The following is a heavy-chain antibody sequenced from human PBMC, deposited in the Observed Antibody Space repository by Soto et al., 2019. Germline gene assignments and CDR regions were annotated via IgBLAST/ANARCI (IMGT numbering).Heavy chain of an antibody. D-gene: IGHD6-19*01. CDR3: ARPQGTVAAFYFDD. V-gene: IGHV3-74*01. CDR2: INSDGSST. CDR1: GFTFSNYW. J-gene: IGHJ4*02. Sequence: EVQLVESGGGLVQPGGSLRLSCAASGFTFSNYWMHWVRQAPGKGLMWVSRINSDGSSTNYADSVKGRFTISRDNAKNTLYLQMNSLRAEDMAVYYCARPQGTVAAFYFDDWGQGTLVTVSS.